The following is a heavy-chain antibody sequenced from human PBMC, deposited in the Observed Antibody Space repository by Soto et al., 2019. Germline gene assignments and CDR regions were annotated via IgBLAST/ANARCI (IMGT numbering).Heavy chain of an antibody. CDR2: IYYSGST. J-gene: IGHJ2*01. CDR3: FKAEDGIRAFLSVSAFLLNRSSDL. V-gene: IGHV4-59*01. Sequence: KGLEWIGYIYYSGSTNYNPSLKSRVTISVDTSKTQFSLKLSSVTAADTAVFFFFKAEDGIRAFLSVSAFLLNRSSDL. D-gene: IGHD1-26*01.